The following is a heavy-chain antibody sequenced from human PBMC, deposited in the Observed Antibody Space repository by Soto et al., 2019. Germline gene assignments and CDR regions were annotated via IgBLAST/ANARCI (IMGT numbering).Heavy chain of an antibody. J-gene: IGHJ5*02. CDR2: ISGSGSST. V-gene: IGHV3-23*01. CDR3: ARDLTYDILTTNWLDP. Sequence: PGGSLRLSCAASGFTFSSYAMSWVRQAPGKGLEWVSAISGSGSSTYYADSVKGRFTISRDNAKNTLYLQMNSLRAEDTAVYYCARDLTYDILTTNWLDPWGQGTLVTVSS. D-gene: IGHD3-9*01. CDR1: GFTFSSYA.